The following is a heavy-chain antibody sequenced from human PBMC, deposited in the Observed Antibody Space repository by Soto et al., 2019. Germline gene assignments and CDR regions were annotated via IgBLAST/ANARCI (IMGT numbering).Heavy chain of an antibody. CDR1: GFTFSSYS. V-gene: IGHV3-21*01. Sequence: GGSLRLSCAASGFTFSSYSMNWVRQAPGKGLEWVSSISSSSSYIYYADSVKGRFTISRDNAKNSLYLQMNSLRAEDTAVYYCARPSCRSLGGSIDYWGQGTLVTVSS. CDR3: ARPSCRSLGGSIDY. J-gene: IGHJ4*02. D-gene: IGHD3-10*01. CDR2: ISSSSSYI.